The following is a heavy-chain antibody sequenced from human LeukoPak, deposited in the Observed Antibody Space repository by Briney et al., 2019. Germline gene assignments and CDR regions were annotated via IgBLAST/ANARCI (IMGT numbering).Heavy chain of an antibody. D-gene: IGHD6-6*01. Sequence: SETLSLTCTVSGGSISSGDYYWSWIRQPPGKGLEWIGYMYYSGSTNYNPSLKSRVTISVDTSKNQFSLKLSSVTAADTAVYYCARADSSSRPWFDPWGQGTLVTVSS. CDR2: MYYSGST. CDR1: GGSISSGDYY. J-gene: IGHJ5*02. V-gene: IGHV4-61*08. CDR3: ARADSSSRPWFDP.